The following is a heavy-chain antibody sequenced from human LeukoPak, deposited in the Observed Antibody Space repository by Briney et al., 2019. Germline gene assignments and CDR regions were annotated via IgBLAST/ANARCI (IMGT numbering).Heavy chain of an antibody. CDR1: GGTFSSYA. Sequence: RASVKVSCKASGGTFSSYAISWVRQAHGQGLEWMGRIIPILGIANYAQKFQGRVTITADKSTSTAYMELSSLRSEDTAVYYCARDRVVGATTPGCYFDYWGQGTLVTISS. V-gene: IGHV1-69*04. D-gene: IGHD1-26*01. J-gene: IGHJ4*02. CDR3: ARDRVVGATTPGCYFDY. CDR2: IIPILGIA.